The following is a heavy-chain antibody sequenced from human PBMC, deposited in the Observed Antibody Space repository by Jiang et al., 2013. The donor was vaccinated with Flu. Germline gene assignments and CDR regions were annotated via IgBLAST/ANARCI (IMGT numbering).Heavy chain of an antibody. CDR3: ARQEGDDVVVPAAKDDY. Sequence: SLTCTVSGGSISSSSYYWGWIRQPPGKGLEWIGSIYYSGSTYYNPSLKSRVTISVDTSKNQFSLKLSSVTAADTAVYYCARQEGDDVVVPAAKDDYWGQGTLVTVSS. J-gene: IGHJ4*02. CDR2: IYYSGST. CDR1: GGSISSSSYY. V-gene: IGHV4-39*01. D-gene: IGHD2-2*01.